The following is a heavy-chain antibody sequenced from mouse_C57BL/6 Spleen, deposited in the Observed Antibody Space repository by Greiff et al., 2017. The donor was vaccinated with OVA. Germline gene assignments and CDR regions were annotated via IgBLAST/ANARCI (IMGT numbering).Heavy chain of an antibody. V-gene: IGHV5-4*03. D-gene: IGHD2-4*01. CDR2: ISGGGSYT. Sequence: EVKLVESGGGLVKPGGSLKLSCAASGFTFSSYAMSWVRQTPEKRLEWVATISGGGSYTYYPDNVKGRFTISRDNAKNNLYLQMSHLKSGDTAMYYCARGERAYEYDDSWFADWGQGTLVTVSA. J-gene: IGHJ3*01. CDR3: ARGERAYEYDDSWFAD. CDR1: GFTFSSYA.